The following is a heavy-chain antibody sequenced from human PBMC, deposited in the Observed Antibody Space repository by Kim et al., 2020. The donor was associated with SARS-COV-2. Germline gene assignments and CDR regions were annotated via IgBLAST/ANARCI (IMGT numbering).Heavy chain of an antibody. CDR3: ASPLYCSGGSCYL. D-gene: IGHD2-15*01. V-gene: IGHV3-33*01. CDR2: IWYDGNKN. Sequence: GGSLRLSSAASGFTFSNYGMHWVRQAPGKGLEWVAVIWYDGNKNYYTDSVKGRFTISRDNSKNTLYLQMNSLRAEDTAVYYCASPLYCSGGSCYLWGQGTLVTVSS. CDR1: GFTFSNYG. J-gene: IGHJ4*02.